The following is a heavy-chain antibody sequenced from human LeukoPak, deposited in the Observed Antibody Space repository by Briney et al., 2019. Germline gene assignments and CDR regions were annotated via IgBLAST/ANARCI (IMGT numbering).Heavy chain of an antibody. D-gene: IGHD5-12*01. J-gene: IGHJ4*02. Sequence: GGSLRLSCAASRFTYNSYAMSWVRQAPGKGLEWVSVIGGSNGITFYVGSVKGRFTISRDNSKGTLYLQMNSLRAEDTAVYYCARNENSGWGYFDYWGQGTLVTVSS. CDR3: ARNENSGWGYFDY. CDR2: IGGSNGIT. V-gene: IGHV3-23*01. CDR1: RFTYNSYA.